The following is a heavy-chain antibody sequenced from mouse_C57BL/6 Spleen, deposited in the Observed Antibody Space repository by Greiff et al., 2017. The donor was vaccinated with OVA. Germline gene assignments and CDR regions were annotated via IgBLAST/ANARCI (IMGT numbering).Heavy chain of an antibody. CDR3: AREGDYSNSWFAY. V-gene: IGHV5-4*01. CDR1: GFTFSSYA. J-gene: IGHJ3*01. Sequence: EVKVVESGGGLVKPGGSLKLSCAASGFTFSSYAMSWVRQTPEKRLEWVATISDGGSYTYYPDNVKGRFTISRDNAKNNLYLQMSHLKSEDTAMYYCAREGDYSNSWFAYWGQGTLVTVSA. D-gene: IGHD2-5*01. CDR2: ISDGGSYT.